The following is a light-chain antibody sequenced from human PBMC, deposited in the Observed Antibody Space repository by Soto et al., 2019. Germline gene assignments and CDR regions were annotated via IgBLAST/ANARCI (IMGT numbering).Light chain of an antibody. J-gene: IGKJ4*01. V-gene: IGKV3D-20*02. CDR1: QSVSSSY. Sequence: EIVLTQSPGTLSLSPGERATLSCRASQSVSSSYLAWYKQKPGQAPRLLIYGASSRATGIPDRFSGSGSVTDFTLTISSVEPEDFAAYYCQQRRNWQGATLGGGTKVDIK. CDR2: GAS. CDR3: QQRRNWQGAT.